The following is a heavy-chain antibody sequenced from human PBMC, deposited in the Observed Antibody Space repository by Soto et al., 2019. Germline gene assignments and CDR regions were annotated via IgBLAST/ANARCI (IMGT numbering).Heavy chain of an antibody. CDR2: ISYDGSNK. Sequence: QVQLVESGGGVVQPGRSLRLSCAASGFTFSSYGMHWVRQAPGKGLEWVAVISYDGSNKYYADSVKGRFTISRDNSKNTLYLRMNSLRAEDTAVYYCAKDVIAAADFEFYGMDVWGQGTTVTVSS. CDR1: GFTFSSYG. D-gene: IGHD6-13*01. CDR3: AKDVIAAADFEFYGMDV. J-gene: IGHJ6*02. V-gene: IGHV3-30*18.